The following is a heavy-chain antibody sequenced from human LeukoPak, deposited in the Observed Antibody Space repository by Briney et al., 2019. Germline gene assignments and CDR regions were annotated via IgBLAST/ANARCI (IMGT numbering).Heavy chain of an antibody. D-gene: IGHD3-3*01. CDR3: AEDSPYDSGDY. CDR1: GFTFSSYW. V-gene: IGHV3-7*03. J-gene: IGHJ4*02. Sequence: GGSLRLSCAASGFTFSSYWMSWVRQAPGKGLEWVANIKQDGSEKYYVDSVKGRFTISRDNSKNTLYLQMNSLRAEDTAVYYCAEDSPYDSGDYWGQGTLVTVSS. CDR2: IKQDGSEK.